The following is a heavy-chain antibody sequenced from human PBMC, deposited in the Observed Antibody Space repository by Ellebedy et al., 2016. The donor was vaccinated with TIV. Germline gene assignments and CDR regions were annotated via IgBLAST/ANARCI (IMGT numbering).Heavy chain of an antibody. J-gene: IGHJ6*02. V-gene: IGHV4-39*01. CDR2: ISYSGST. D-gene: IGHD6-6*01. Sequence: SETLSLTXTVSGGSISSSSSYWGWIRQPPGKGLEWIGSISYSGSTYYNPSLKSRVTMSVDTSKNQFSLKLSSVTAADTAVYYCARLAYSSSSRDYYYGMDVWGQGTTVTVSS. CDR1: GGSISSSSSY. CDR3: ARLAYSSSSRDYYYGMDV.